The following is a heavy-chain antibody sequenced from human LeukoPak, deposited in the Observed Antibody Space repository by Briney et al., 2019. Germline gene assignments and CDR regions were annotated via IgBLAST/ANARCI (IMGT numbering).Heavy chain of an antibody. J-gene: IGHJ4*02. CDR2: IIPIFGTA. V-gene: IGHV1-69*05. CDR1: GGTFSSYA. CDR3: ARARDYSNYLYYFDY. Sequence: SVKVSCKASGGTFSSYAISWVRQAPGQGLEWMGGIIPIFGTANYAQKVHGRVTITTDESTSKAYMELSSLSSEDAAVYYCARARDYSNYLYYFDYWGQGTLVTVSS. D-gene: IGHD4-11*01.